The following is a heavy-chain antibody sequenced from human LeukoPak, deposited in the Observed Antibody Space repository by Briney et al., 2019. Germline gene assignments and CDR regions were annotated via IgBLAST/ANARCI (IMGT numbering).Heavy chain of an antibody. CDR3: ARDRHIVVVPARRGNWFDP. Sequence: SETLSLTCTVSGGSISSYYWSWIRQPAGKGLEWIGRIYTSGSTNYNPSLKSRFTMSVDTSKTKFSLKLSSVTAADTAVYYCARDRHIVVVPARRGNWFDPWGQGTLVTVSS. V-gene: IGHV4-4*07. D-gene: IGHD2-21*02. CDR2: IYTSGST. CDR1: GGSISSYY. J-gene: IGHJ5*02.